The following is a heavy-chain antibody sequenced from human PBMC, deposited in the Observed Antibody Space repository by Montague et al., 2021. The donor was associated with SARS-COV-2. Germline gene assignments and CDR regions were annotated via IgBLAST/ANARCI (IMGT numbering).Heavy chain of an antibody. D-gene: IGHD3-22*01. CDR3: ARGMHYYDSSGYYFDY. CDR1: GGSISSYY. J-gene: IGHJ4*02. V-gene: IGHV4-59*01. Sequence: ETQSLTCTVSGGSISSYYWSWIRQPPGKGLEWIGYIYYSGSTNYNPSLKSRVTISVDTSKNQFSLKLSSVTAADTAVYYCARGMHYYDSSGYYFDYWGQGTLVTVSS. CDR2: IYYSGST.